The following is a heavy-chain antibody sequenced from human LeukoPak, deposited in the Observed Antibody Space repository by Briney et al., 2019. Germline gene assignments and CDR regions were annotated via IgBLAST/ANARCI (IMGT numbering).Heavy chain of an antibody. CDR2: ISAYNGNT. Sequence: GASVKVSCKASGYTFTSYGISCVRQAPGQGLEWMGWISAYNGNTNYAQKLQGRVTMSTDTSTSTAYMELRSLRSDDTAVYYCARVRVWGSYRPRYFDYWGQGTLVTVSS. CDR1: GYTFTSYG. D-gene: IGHD3-16*02. V-gene: IGHV1-18*01. CDR3: ARVRVWGSYRPRYFDY. J-gene: IGHJ4*02.